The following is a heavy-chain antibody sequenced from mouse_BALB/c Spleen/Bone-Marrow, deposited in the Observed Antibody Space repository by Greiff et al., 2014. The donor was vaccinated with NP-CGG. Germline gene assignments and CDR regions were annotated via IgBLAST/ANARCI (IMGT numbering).Heavy chain of an antibody. CDR2: ILPGSVTT. V-gene: IGHV1-9*01. J-gene: IGHJ2*01. Sequence: QVQLKESGAELLKPGASVKISCKAPGYTFSSYWIEWIKQRPGHGLEWIGEILPGSVTTNYNGRFKGKATFTADTSSNTAYMQLSSLTSEDSAVYYCARDHFGYWGPGTTLTVSS. CDR1: GYTFSSYW. CDR3: ARDHFGY.